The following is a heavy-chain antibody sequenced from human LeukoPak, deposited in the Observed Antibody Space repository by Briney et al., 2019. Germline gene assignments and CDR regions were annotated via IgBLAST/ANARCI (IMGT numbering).Heavy chain of an antibody. CDR1: GFTFSSYT. D-gene: IGHD1-26*01. V-gene: IGHV3-21*04. CDR2: ISGNSGYI. Sequence: GGSLRLSCAASGFTFSSYTMNWVRQAPGKGLEWVSSISGNSGYIKYADSVKGRFTISRDNSKNTLFLQMNSLRAEDTAIYYCARRIMGAIGFLDYWGQGTLVTVSS. J-gene: IGHJ4*02. CDR3: ARRIMGAIGFLDY.